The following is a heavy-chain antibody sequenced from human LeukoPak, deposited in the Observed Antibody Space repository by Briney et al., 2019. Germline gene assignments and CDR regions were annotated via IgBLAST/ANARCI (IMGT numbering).Heavy chain of an antibody. J-gene: IGHJ5*02. CDR3: ARLVSSGRLDP. CDR1: GSSFTTSW. D-gene: IGHD3-22*01. V-gene: IGHV5-51*01. Sequence: GESLQISCQGSGSSFTTSWIGWVRPMPGKGLEWMGIIYPGDSDTRYSPSFQGQVTISADKSSSTAYLQWSSLKASDAAMYYCARLVSSGRLDPWGQGTLVTVSS. CDR2: IYPGDSDT.